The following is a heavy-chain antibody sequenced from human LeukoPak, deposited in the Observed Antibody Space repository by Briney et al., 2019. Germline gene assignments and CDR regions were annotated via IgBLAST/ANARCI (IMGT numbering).Heavy chain of an antibody. V-gene: IGHV3-20*04. Sequence: GGSLRLSCAASGFTFDDYGMSWVRQAPGKGLEWVSGINWNGGSTGYADSVKGRFTISRDNAKNSLHLQTNSLRVEDTALYYCASPRITMVRGPFDYWGQGTLVTVSS. J-gene: IGHJ4*02. D-gene: IGHD3-10*01. CDR3: ASPRITMVRGPFDY. CDR1: GFTFDDYG. CDR2: INWNGGST.